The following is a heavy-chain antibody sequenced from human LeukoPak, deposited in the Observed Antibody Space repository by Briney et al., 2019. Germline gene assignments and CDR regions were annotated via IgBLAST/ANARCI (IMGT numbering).Heavy chain of an antibody. CDR2: IYYSGCT. CDR1: GGSISSYY. V-gene: IGHV4-59*01. CDR3: AREFRGSYALDY. D-gene: IGHD1-26*01. Sequence: PSETLSLTCTVSGGSISSYYWSWIRQPPGKGLEWIGYIYYSGCTNYNPSLKSRVTISADTSKNQFSLKLSSVTAADTAVYYCAREFRGSYALDYWGQGTLVTVSS. J-gene: IGHJ4*02.